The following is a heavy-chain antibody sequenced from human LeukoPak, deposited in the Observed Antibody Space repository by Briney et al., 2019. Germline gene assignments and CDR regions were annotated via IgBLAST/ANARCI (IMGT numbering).Heavy chain of an antibody. D-gene: IGHD6-13*01. CDR3: ARAPPRDSSSWYLTRGWFDP. J-gene: IGHJ5*02. CDR2: INHSGST. CDR1: GGSFSGYY. Sequence: PSETLSLTCAVYGGSFSGYYWSWIRQPPGKGLEWDGEINHSGSTNYNPSLKSRVTISVDTSKNQFSLKLSSVTAADTAVYYCARAPPRDSSSWYLTRGWFDPWGQGTLVTVSS. V-gene: IGHV4-34*01.